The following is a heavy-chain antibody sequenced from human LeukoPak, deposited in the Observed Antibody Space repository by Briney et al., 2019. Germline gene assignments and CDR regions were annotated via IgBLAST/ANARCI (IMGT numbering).Heavy chain of an antibody. D-gene: IGHD2-21*01. CDR3: ARDIYGGHDY. Sequence: GGSLRLSCAASGFTFSNYDMHWVRQATGKGLEWVSAFGTAGDTYYPDSVKGRFTISRDNAKNSLYLQMNSLRVGDTAVYYCARDIYGGHDYWGQGTLLTVSS. J-gene: IGHJ4*02. CDR2: FGTAGDT. V-gene: IGHV3-13*04. CDR1: GFTFSNYD.